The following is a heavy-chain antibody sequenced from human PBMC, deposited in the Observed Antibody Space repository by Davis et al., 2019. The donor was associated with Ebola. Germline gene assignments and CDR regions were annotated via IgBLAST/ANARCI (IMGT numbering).Heavy chain of an antibody. Sequence: GGSLRLSCAASGFTFSSYGMHWVRQAPGKGLEGVAVIWYDGSNKYYADSVKGRFTISRDNSKNTLYLQMNSLRAEDTAVYYCARDQHCSSTSCLYYYYYGMDVWGQGTTVTVSS. J-gene: IGHJ6*02. CDR1: GFTFSSYG. V-gene: IGHV3-33*08. CDR3: ARDQHCSSTSCLYYYYYGMDV. D-gene: IGHD2-2*01. CDR2: IWYDGSNK.